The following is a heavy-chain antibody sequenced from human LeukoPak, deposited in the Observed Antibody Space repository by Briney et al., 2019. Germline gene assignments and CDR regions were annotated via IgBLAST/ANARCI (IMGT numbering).Heavy chain of an antibody. CDR2: IIPIFGTA. CDR1: GGTFSSYA. Sequence: SVKVSCKASGGTFSSYAISWVRQAPGQGPEWMGGIIPIFGTANYAQKFQGRVTITADESTSTAYMELSSLRSEDTAVYYCARNNPGGYNYYYYYYMDVWGKGTTVTISS. CDR3: ARNNPGGYNYYYYYYMDV. D-gene: IGHD5-12*01. V-gene: IGHV1-69*01. J-gene: IGHJ6*03.